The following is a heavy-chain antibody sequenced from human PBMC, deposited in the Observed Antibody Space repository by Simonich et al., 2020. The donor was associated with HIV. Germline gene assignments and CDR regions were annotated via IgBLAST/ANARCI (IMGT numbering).Heavy chain of an antibody. J-gene: IGHJ6*03. CDR2: INHFGRT. D-gene: IGHD3-9*01. V-gene: IGHV4-34*01. Sequence: QVQLQQWGAGLLKPSETLSLTCAVYNGSFSGDFWSWIRQPPGKGLEGIGEINHFGRTNYNPSLKSRVTISVDTSKNQVSLRRSSVTAADTAVYYCARRRILTTYYFRDYYYYMDVWGEGTTVIVSS. CDR1: NGSFSGDF. CDR3: ARRRILTTYYFRDYYYYMDV.